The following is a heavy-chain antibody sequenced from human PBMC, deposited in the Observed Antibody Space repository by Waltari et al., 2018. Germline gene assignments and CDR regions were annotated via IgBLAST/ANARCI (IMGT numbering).Heavy chain of an antibody. J-gene: IGHJ4*02. CDR3: ARAEVVWFRELSTPYYFDY. CDR1: GGSISSGDYY. Sequence: QVQLQESGPGLVKPSQTLSLTCTVSGGSISSGDYYWSWIRQPPGKGLEWIGYIYYSGSTSYNPSLKSRVTISVDTSKNQFSLKLSSVTAADTAVYYCARAEVVWFRELSTPYYFDYWGQGTLVTVSS. D-gene: IGHD3-10*01. CDR2: IYYSGST. V-gene: IGHV4-30-4*08.